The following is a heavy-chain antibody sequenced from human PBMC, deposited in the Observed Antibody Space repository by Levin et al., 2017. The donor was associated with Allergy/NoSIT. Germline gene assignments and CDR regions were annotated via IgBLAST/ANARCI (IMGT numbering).Heavy chain of an antibody. CDR2: IHYSGTA. V-gene: IGHV4-31*03. Sequence: PSETLSLTCNVSGDSINDGSHYWGWIRQHPGKGLEWIGYIHYSGTAHYNPSLKSRVVISIDPSKSQFSLSLTSLTAADTAVYFCARWIAASGTIYYYFDLWGRGTLVTVSS. D-gene: IGHD1-7*01. CDR1: GDSINDGSHY. CDR3: ARWIAASGTIYYYFDL. J-gene: IGHJ2*01.